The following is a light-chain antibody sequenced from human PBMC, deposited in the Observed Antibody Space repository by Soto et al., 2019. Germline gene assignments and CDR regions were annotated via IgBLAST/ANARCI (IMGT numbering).Light chain of an antibody. Sequence: EIVLTQSPATLSLSPGERATLSCRASQSVSSSYLAWYQQKRGHAPRLLFYGASSRATGTPDRFSGSGSGTDFPLTISRLAAEDFEVYYCQQYGRSPRTFGQGTKVEIK. CDR2: GAS. CDR1: QSVSSSY. CDR3: QQYGRSPRT. V-gene: IGKV3-20*01. J-gene: IGKJ1*01.